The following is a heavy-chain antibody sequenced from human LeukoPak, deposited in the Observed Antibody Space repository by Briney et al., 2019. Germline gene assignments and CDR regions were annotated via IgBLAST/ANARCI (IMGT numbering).Heavy chain of an antibody. J-gene: IGHJ4*02. V-gene: IGHV3-23*01. Sequence: KLGGSLRLSCAASGFTFSSYAMSWVRQAPGKGLEWVSAISGSGGSTYYADSVKGRFTVSRDNSKNTLYLQMNSLRAEGTAVYYCAKVRNWGPFDYWGQGTLVTVSS. CDR3: AKVRNWGPFDY. CDR1: GFTFSSYA. D-gene: IGHD7-27*01. CDR2: ISGSGGST.